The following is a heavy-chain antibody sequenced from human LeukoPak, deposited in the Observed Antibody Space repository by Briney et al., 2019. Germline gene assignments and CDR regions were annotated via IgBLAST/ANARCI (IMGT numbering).Heavy chain of an antibody. CDR1: GFTFDDYA. CDR3: ARMYSGSYRMDV. CDR2: ISGSGGST. V-gene: IGHV3-20*04. J-gene: IGHJ6*02. D-gene: IGHD1-26*01. Sequence: PGGSLRLSCAASGFTFDDYAMHWVRQAPGKGLEWVSGISGSGGSTYYADSVKGRFTISRDNAKNSLYLQMNSLRAEDTAVYYCARMYSGSYRMDVWGQGTTVTVSS.